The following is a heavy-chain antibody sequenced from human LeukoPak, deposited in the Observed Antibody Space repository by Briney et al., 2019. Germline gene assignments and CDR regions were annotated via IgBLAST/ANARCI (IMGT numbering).Heavy chain of an antibody. J-gene: IGHJ1*01. Sequence: TLSLTCTVSGGSISSCSYYWSWIRQPAGKGLEWLRRIYTSGSTNYNPSLKSRVTISVDTSKNRFSLKLSSVTAADTAVYYCARDSHDSSGYYFTEYFQHWGQGTLVTVSS. D-gene: IGHD3-22*01. CDR3: ARDSHDSSGYYFTEYFQH. CDR2: IYTSGST. CDR1: GGSISSCSYY. V-gene: IGHV4-61*02.